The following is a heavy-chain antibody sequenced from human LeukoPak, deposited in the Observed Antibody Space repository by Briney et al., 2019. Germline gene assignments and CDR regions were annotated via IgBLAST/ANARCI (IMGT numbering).Heavy chain of an antibody. V-gene: IGHV4-59*01. J-gene: IGHJ6*04. CDR1: SGSITTYY. D-gene: IGHD3-10*01. Sequence: SETLSLTCTVSSGSITTYYWNWLRQSPGQRPEWIGYVFHTGITEYNTSLESRVTMSMDTSKRQFSLSLTSVTTADTARYYCARGPRWRGSGRSYYYGMDVWGNGTTVTVSS. CDR2: VFHTGIT. CDR3: ARGPRWRGSGRSYYYGMDV.